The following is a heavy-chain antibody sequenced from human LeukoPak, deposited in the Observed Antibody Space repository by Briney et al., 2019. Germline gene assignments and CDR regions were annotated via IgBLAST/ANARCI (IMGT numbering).Heavy chain of an antibody. D-gene: IGHD1-26*01. Sequence: PGGSLRLSCAASGFTFSSYGMHWVRQAPGKGLEWVAVISYDGSNKYYADSVKGQFTISRDNSKNTLYLQMNSLRAEDTAVYYCAKQRMGAKQGAFDIWGQGTMVTVSS. J-gene: IGHJ3*02. V-gene: IGHV3-30*18. CDR2: ISYDGSNK. CDR1: GFTFSSYG. CDR3: AKQRMGAKQGAFDI.